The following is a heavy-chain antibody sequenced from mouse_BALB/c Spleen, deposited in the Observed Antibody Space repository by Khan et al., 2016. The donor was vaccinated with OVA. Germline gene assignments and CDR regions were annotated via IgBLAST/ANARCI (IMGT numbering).Heavy chain of an antibody. D-gene: IGHD1-2*01. J-gene: IGHJ1*01. Sequence: EVELVESGGGLVRPGGSLKLSCAASGFTFSTYGMSWVRQTPDKRLELVATINSNGGSTYYPDSVKGRFTISRDNAKNTLYLQMSSLKSEDTAMXYCAREHYGSHWYFDVWGAGTTVTVSS. CDR1: GFTFSTYG. CDR2: INSNGGST. V-gene: IGHV5-6-3*01. CDR3: AREHYGSHWYFDV.